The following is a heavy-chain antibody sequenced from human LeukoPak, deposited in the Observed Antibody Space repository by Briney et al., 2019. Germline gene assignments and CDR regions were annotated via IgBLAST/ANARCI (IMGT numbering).Heavy chain of an antibody. CDR2: ISGSGSSI. Sequence: GGSLRLSCVVSGFTFSSYSMNWVRQAPGKGLEWVSYISGSGSSIYYADSVKGRFTISRDNSKNTLYLQMNSLRAEDTAVYYCARTYYDFWSGYPDYWGQGTLVTVSS. V-gene: IGHV3-48*01. J-gene: IGHJ4*02. D-gene: IGHD3-3*01. CDR1: GFTFSSYS. CDR3: ARTYYDFWSGYPDY.